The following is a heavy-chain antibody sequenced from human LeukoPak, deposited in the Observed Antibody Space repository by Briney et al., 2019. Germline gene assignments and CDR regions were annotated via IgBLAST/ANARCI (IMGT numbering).Heavy chain of an antibody. CDR2: ISYDGSNK. CDR3: AKDEQYFDWLLYAALDY. Sequence: GGSLRLSCAASGFTFSSYGIHWVRQAPGKELEWVAVISYDGSNKYYADSVKGRCTISRDNSKNTQYLQMNSLRAEDTAVYYCAKDEQYFDWLLYAALDYWGQGTLVTVSS. D-gene: IGHD3-9*01. CDR1: GFTFSSYG. J-gene: IGHJ4*02. V-gene: IGHV3-30*18.